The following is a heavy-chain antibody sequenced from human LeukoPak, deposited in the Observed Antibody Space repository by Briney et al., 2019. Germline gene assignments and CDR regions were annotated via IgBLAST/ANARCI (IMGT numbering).Heavy chain of an antibody. Sequence: ASVKVSCKASGYTFIGYYMHWIRQAPGQGLEYMGWINPNSGGTNYAQKFQGRVTTTRDTSISTAYMELSSLRSDDTAAYYCASYASGYNWMKAWGQGTLVTVSS. J-gene: IGHJ5*02. CDR2: INPNSGGT. CDR3: ASYASGYNWMKA. CDR1: GYTFIGYY. D-gene: IGHD3-10*01. V-gene: IGHV1-2*02.